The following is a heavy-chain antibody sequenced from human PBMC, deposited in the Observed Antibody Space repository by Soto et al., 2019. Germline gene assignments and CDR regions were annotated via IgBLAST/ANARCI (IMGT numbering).Heavy chain of an antibody. CDR1: GGPISSSSYY. D-gene: IGHD2-21*02. V-gene: IGHV4-39*07. CDR2: IYYSGST. Sequence: SETLSLTCTVSGGPISSSSYYWGWIRQPPGKGLEWIGSIYYSGSTYYNPSLKSRVTISVDTSKNQFSLKLSSVTAADTAVYYCARGGTGDLDVWGKGTTVTVSS. CDR3: ARGGTGDLDV. J-gene: IGHJ6*04.